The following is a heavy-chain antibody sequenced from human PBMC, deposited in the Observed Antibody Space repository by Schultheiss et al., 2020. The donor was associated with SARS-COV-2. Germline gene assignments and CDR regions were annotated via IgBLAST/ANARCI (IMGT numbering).Heavy chain of an antibody. CDR1: GGSISSGGYY. CDR2: IYYSGST. J-gene: IGHJ5*02. V-gene: IGHV4-31*03. Sequence: SETLSLTCTVSGGSISSGGYYWSWIRQHPGKGLEWIGYIYYSGSTYYNPSLKSRVTISLDTSKNQFSLKLSSVTAADTAVYYCARDSRPIVGATVGWFDPWGQGTLVTVSS. D-gene: IGHD1-26*01. CDR3: ARDSRPIVGATVGWFDP.